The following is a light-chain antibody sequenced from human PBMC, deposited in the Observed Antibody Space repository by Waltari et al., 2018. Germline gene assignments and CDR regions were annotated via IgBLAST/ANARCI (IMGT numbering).Light chain of an antibody. J-gene: IGKJ1*01. CDR3: QQYGSSPQT. Sequence: DIQMTQSPSSLSASVGDRVTITCRASQSISTYLNWYQQKPGKAPKLLIFAASSLQSGVPSRFRGSASGRDFTLIISSLQPEDFAVYYCQQYGSSPQTFGQGTKVEIK. CDR2: AAS. V-gene: IGKV1-39*01. CDR1: QSISTY.